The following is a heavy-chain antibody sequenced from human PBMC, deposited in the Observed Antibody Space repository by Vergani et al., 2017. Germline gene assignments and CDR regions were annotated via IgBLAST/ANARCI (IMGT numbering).Heavy chain of an antibody. Sequence: QVQLVQSGAEVKKPGSSVKVSCKASGGTFSSYTISWVRQAPGQGLEWMGWINPNSGGTNYAQKFQGRVTMTRDTSISTAYMELSRLRSDDTAVYYCARRPGGYGMDVWGQGTTVTVSS. CDR2: INPNSGGT. CDR1: GGTFSSYT. CDR3: ARRPGGYGMDV. V-gene: IGHV1-2*02. D-gene: IGHD2-15*01. J-gene: IGHJ6*02.